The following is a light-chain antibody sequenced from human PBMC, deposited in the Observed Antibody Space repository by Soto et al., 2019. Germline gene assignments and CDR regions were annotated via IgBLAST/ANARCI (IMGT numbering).Light chain of an antibody. CDR1: QSISSW. V-gene: IGKV1-5*01. Sequence: DSQIFQSTSTLSASVGDRVTITCLASQSISSWLAWYQQKPGKAPKLLIFDASSLEGGVPSRFSGSGSGTEFALTISSLQPDDSATYYCQEYNGYSTFGQGIK. J-gene: IGKJ2*01. CDR3: QEYNGYST. CDR2: DAS.